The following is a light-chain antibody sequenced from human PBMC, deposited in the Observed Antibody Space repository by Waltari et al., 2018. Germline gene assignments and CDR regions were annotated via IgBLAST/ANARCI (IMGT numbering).Light chain of an antibody. J-gene: IGKJ1*01. V-gene: IGKV1-12*01. Sequence: DIQMTQSPSSVSASVGDRVTITCRASQGISTRLAWYQQKPGKAPRLIIYDASSLQSGIPSRFSGSGSGTDFTLTISSLQPEDFATYSCQQGNSFPPTFGQGTKVEI. CDR1: QGISTR. CDR2: DAS. CDR3: QQGNSFPPT.